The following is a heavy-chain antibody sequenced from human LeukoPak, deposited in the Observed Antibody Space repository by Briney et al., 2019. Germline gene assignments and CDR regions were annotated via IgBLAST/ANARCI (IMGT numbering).Heavy chain of an antibody. CDR2: ISAYNGNT. CDR3: AREWYITGTTDGMDV. J-gene: IGHJ6*02. D-gene: IGHD1-14*01. V-gene: IGHV1-18*01. Sequence: ASVKVSCKASGYTLTSYGISWVRQAPGQGLEWMGWISAYNGNTNYAQKLQGRVTMTTDTSTSTAYMELRSLRSDDTAVYYCAREWYITGTTDGMDVWGQGTTVTVSS. CDR1: GYTLTSYG.